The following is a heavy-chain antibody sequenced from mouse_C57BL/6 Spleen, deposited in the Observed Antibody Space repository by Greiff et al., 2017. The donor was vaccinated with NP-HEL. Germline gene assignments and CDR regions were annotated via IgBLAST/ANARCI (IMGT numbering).Heavy chain of an antibody. J-gene: IGHJ2*01. CDR1: GFTFSSYA. CDR2: ISDGGSYT. Sequence: EVKVVESGGGLVKPGGSLKLSCAASGFTFSSYAMSWVRQTPEKRLEWVATISDGGSYTYYPDNVKGRFTISRDNAKNNLYLQMSHLKSEDTAMYYCARAPNFYSDYWGQGTTLTVSS. CDR3: ARAPNFYSDY. V-gene: IGHV5-4*03. D-gene: IGHD4-1*01.